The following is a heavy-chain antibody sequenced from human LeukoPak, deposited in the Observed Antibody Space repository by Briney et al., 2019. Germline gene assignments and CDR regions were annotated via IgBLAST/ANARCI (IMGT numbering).Heavy chain of an antibody. CDR2: ISGSGGST. CDR1: GFTFSSYA. D-gene: IGHD2-15*01. Sequence: GGSLRLSCAASGFTFSSYAMTWVRQAPGKGLEWVSAISGSGGSTYYADSVKSRFTISRDNSKNTLYLQMNSLRAEDTAVYYCAKSPIVVVANDAFDIWGQGTMVTVSS. J-gene: IGHJ3*02. V-gene: IGHV3-23*01. CDR3: AKSPIVVVANDAFDI.